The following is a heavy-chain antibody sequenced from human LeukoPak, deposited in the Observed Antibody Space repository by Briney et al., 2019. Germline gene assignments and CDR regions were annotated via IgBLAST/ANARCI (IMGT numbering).Heavy chain of an antibody. CDR2: ISGSDDNT. Sequence: GGSLRLSCADSGVIFSTYAMSWVRQAPGKGLEWGSSISGSDDNTYYADSVKGRFTISRDSSKNTLYLQMNSLRAEDTAVYYCAKHNAYDNSGYSYHFDCWGQGTLVTVSS. D-gene: IGHD3-22*01. J-gene: IGHJ4*02. CDR3: AKHNAYDNSGYSYHFDC. CDR1: GVIFSTYA. V-gene: IGHV3-23*01.